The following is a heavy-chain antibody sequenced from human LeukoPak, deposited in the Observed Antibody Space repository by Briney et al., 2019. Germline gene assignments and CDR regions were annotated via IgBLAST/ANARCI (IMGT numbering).Heavy chain of an antibody. D-gene: IGHD3-22*01. Sequence: GGSLRLSCAASGFTVSSNYMSCVRQAPEKGLEWVSIIYSGGSTYYADSVKGRFTISRDNSKNTLYLQMNSLRAEDTAVYYCARGSDTSGYYYFDYWAQGTLVTVSS. CDR2: IYSGGST. V-gene: IGHV3-66*01. J-gene: IGHJ4*02. CDR1: GFTVSSNY. CDR3: ARGSDTSGYYYFDY.